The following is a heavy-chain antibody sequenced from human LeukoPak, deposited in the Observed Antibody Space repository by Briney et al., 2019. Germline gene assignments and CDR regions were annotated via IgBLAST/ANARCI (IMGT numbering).Heavy chain of an antibody. CDR2: KREDGSEK. CDR3: ARELAGHYYGSGSSFDY. CDR1: GFTFSTYW. D-gene: IGHD3-10*01. V-gene: IGHV3-7*01. J-gene: IGHJ4*02. Sequence: PGGSLRLSCPPPGFTFSTYWMSWVRQAPGKGLGWVANKREDGSEKYYVDPVKGRFTISRDNAKNSLYLQMNSLRAEDTAVYYCARELAGHYYGSGSSFDYWGQGTLVTVSS.